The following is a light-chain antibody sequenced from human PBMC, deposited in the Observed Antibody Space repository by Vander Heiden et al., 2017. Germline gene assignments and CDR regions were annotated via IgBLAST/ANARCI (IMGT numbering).Light chain of an antibody. CDR3: LQDDSYPQT. CDR1: QGISSD. V-gene: IGKV1-8*01. CDR2: AAS. J-gene: IGKJ1*01. Sequence: AIRMTQSPSSFSASTGDRVTITCRASQGISSDLAWYQQKPGKAPKRLIYAASTLQSGVPSRFSGSGSGTDFTLTISSLQSEDFATYYCLQDDSYPQTFGQGTKLEIK.